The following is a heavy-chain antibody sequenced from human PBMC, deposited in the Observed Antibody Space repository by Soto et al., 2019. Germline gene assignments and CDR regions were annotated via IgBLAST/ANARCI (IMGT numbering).Heavy chain of an antibody. CDR3: ARGPSRLRLFIWSNWFDP. CDR1: GGSFSGYY. J-gene: IGHJ5*02. CDR2: MDHSGST. Sequence: SETLSLTCAVYGGSFSGYYWSWIRQPPGKGLEWIGEMDHSGSTNYNPSLKSRVTISVDTSKNQFSLKLSSVTAADTAVYYCARGPSRLRLFIWSNWFDPWGQGTLVTVSS. D-gene: IGHD4-17*01. V-gene: IGHV4-34*01.